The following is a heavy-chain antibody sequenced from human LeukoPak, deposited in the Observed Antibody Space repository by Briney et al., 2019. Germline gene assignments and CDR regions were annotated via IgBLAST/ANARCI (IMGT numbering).Heavy chain of an antibody. CDR1: GFTFSSYG. Sequence: GVLRLSCAASGFTFSSYGMHWVRQAPGKGLEWVAVISYDGSNKYYADSVKGRYTISRDNSKNTLYLQMNCLRAEDTAVYYCAKEFYGDYADAFDIWGQGTMVTVSS. D-gene: IGHD4-17*01. CDR3: AKEFYGDYADAFDI. CDR2: ISYDGSNK. V-gene: IGHV3-30*18. J-gene: IGHJ3*02.